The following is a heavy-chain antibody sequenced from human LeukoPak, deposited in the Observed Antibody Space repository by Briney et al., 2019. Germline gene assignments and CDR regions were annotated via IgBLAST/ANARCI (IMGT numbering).Heavy chain of an antibody. CDR1: GGSISSNNYY. CDR3: ASFLWVISFDY. J-gene: IGHJ4*02. Sequence: SETLSLTCTVSGGSISSNNYYWGWIRQPPGKGLEWIGSIYYSGSTYYDPSLKSRVTIAVDTSKIQFYLKLSSVTAADTAVYYCASFLWVISFDYWGQGTLVTVSS. D-gene: IGHD2-21*01. CDR2: IYYSGST. V-gene: IGHV4-39*01.